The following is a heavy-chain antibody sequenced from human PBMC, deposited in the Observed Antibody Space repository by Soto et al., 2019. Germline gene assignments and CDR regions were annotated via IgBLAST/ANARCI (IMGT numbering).Heavy chain of an antibody. CDR1: GGSFSGYY. J-gene: IGHJ4*02. V-gene: IGHV4-34*01. CDR2: INHSGST. CDR3: ARRVLRFLEWSTLSFDY. Sequence: QVQLQQWGAGLLKPSETLSLTCAVYGGSFSGYYWSWIRQPPGKGLEWIGEINHSGSTNYNPSLKSRVTISVDTSKNQFSLKLSSVTAADTAVYYCARRVLRFLEWSTLSFDYWGQGTLVTVSS. D-gene: IGHD3-3*01.